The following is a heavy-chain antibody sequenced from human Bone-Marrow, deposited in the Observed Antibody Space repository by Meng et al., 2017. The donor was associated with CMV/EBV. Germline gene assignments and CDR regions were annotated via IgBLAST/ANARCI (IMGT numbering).Heavy chain of an antibody. V-gene: IGHV1-2*02. D-gene: IGHD5-12*01. J-gene: IGHJ6*02. CDR3: ARDLDIPAHYYGMDV. Sequence: ASVKVSCKASGYTFTGYYMHWVRQAPGQGLEWMGWINPNSGGTNYAQKFQGRVTMTRDTSISTAYMELSRLRSDDTAVYYCARDLDIPAHYYGMDVWGQGTTVTSP. CDR2: INPNSGGT. CDR1: GYTFTGYY.